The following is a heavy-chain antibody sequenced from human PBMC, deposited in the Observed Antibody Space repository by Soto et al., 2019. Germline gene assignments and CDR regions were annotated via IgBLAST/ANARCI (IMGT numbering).Heavy chain of an antibody. Sequence: QLQLQESGPGLVKPSETLSLTCTVSGGSIRSSAYHWGWIRQPPGKGLEWIGSAYYSGSTFYSPSLKSRVTISVDTSKNQFSLKVSSVSAADTAVYYCARGGRGVPAAGTADHWGQGTLVTVSS. CDR1: GGSIRSSAYH. D-gene: IGHD6-13*01. CDR3: ARGGRGVPAAGTADH. V-gene: IGHV4-39*01. J-gene: IGHJ4*01. CDR2: AYYSGST.